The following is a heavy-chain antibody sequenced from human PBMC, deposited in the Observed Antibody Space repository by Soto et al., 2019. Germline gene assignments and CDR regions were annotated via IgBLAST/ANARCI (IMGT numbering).Heavy chain of an antibody. CDR3: AKDPSGYVWGVDY. CDR2: ISYDGSNK. J-gene: IGHJ4*02. D-gene: IGHD5-12*01. Sequence: QVQLVESGGGVVQPGRSLRLSCAASGFTFSSYGMHWVRQAPGMGLEWVAVISYDGSNKYYADSVKGRFTISRDNSKNTLYLQMNSLRAEDTAVYYCAKDPSGYVWGVDYWGQGTLVTVSS. CDR1: GFTFSSYG. V-gene: IGHV3-30*18.